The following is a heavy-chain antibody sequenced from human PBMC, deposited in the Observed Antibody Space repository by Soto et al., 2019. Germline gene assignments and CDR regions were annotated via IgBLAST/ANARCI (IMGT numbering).Heavy chain of an antibody. CDR1: GFTFSSYA. J-gene: IGHJ5*02. CDR3: AKDKLAVVTTNWFDP. V-gene: IGHV3-23*01. D-gene: IGHD2-15*01. Sequence: PVGSLRLSCAASGFTFSSYAMSWVRQAPGKGLEWVSAISGSGGSTYYADSVKGRFTISRDNSKNTLYLQMNSLRAEDTAVYYCAKDKLAVVTTNWFDPWGQGTLVTVSS. CDR2: ISGSGGST.